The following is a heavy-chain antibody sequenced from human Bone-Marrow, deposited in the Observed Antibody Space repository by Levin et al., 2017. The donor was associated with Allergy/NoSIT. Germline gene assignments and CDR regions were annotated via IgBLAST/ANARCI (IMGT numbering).Heavy chain of an antibody. CDR3: ARAPSCSGGSGSPNVYYHYMDV. CDR2: TRNKANSYTT. Sequence: GGSLRLSCAASGFTFSDHYMDWVRQAPGKGLEWVGRTRNKANSYTTEYAASVKGRFTISRDDSKNSLYLQMNSLKTEDTAVYYCARAPSCSGGSGSPNVYYHYMDVWGKGTTVTVSS. J-gene: IGHJ6*03. CDR1: GFTFSDHY. D-gene: IGHD2-15*01. V-gene: IGHV3-72*01.